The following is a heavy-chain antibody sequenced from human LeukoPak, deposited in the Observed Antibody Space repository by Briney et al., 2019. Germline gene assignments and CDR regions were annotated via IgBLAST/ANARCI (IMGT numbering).Heavy chain of an antibody. CDR2: ISAYNGNT. Sequence: ASVKVSCKASGSTFTSYVISWVRQAPGQGLEWMGWISAYNGNTNYAQKLQGRVTMTTDTSTSTAYMELRSLRSDDTAVYYCARSPLNYDFWSGYYPPDYWGQGTLVTVSS. V-gene: IGHV1-18*01. D-gene: IGHD3-3*01. CDR3: ARSPLNYDFWSGYYPPDY. CDR1: GSTFTSYV. J-gene: IGHJ4*02.